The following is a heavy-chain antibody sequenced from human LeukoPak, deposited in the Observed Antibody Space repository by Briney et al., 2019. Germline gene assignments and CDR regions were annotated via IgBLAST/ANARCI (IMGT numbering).Heavy chain of an antibody. CDR3: ARVLRFLEWLPHAFDI. D-gene: IGHD3-3*01. Sequence: SETLSLTCTVSGGSISSYYWSWIRQPPGKGLEWIGYIYYGGSTNYNPSLKSRVTISVDTSKNQFSLKLSSVTAADTAVYYCARVLRFLEWLPHAFDIWGQGTMVTVSS. CDR2: IYYGGST. CDR1: GGSISSYY. V-gene: IGHV4-59*01. J-gene: IGHJ3*02.